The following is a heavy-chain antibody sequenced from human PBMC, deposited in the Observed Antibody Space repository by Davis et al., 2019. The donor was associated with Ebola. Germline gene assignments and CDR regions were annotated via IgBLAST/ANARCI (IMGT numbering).Heavy chain of an antibody. Sequence: SETLSLTCTVSGGSISSYYWSWIRQPPGKGLEWIGYIYYSGSTNYNPSLKSRVTISVDTSKNQFSLKLSSVTAADTAVYYCARDAPYCSSTSCLYYYYYMDVWGKGTTVTVSS. J-gene: IGHJ6*03. CDR3: ARDAPYCSSTSCLYYYYYMDV. V-gene: IGHV4-59*01. CDR2: IYYSGST. D-gene: IGHD2-2*01. CDR1: GGSISSYY.